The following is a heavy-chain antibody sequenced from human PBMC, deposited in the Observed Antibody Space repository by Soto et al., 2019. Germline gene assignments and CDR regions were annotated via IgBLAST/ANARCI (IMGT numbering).Heavy chain of an antibody. J-gene: IGHJ4*02. CDR3: AKRSRYSSGWYSPIFDY. CDR1: GVSFSDYA. CDR2: ISESGGST. V-gene: IGHV3-23*01. Sequence: PGGSLRLSCAASGVSFSDYAISRVRQAPGNGLEWVSVISESGGSTHYADSVRGRFTVSRDNSKNSLSLRMNSLRDEDTAVYFCAKRSRYSSGWYSPIFDYWGQGALVTVSS. D-gene: IGHD6-13*01.